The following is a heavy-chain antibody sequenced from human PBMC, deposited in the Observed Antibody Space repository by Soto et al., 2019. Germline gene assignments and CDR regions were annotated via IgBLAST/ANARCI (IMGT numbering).Heavy chain of an antibody. Sequence: SETLSLTCTVSGGSISSDYWSWIRQPAGKGLEWIGRIYTSGSTNYNPSLKSRVTMSVDTSKNQFSLKLSSVTAADTAVYYCARGGAVAGLYYYYGMDVWGQGTTVTVSS. CDR3: ARGGAVAGLYYYYGMDV. CDR2: IYTSGST. D-gene: IGHD6-19*01. V-gene: IGHV4-4*07. J-gene: IGHJ6*02. CDR1: GGSISSDY.